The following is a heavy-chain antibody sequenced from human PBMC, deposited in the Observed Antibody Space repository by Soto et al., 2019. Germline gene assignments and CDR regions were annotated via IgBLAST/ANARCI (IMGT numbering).Heavy chain of an antibody. V-gene: IGHV4-4*02. CDR1: GGSVNSSNY. CDR3: AGLIRYFVKVETFDV. J-gene: IGHJ3*01. Sequence: PSETLSLTCAVSGGSVNSSNYWSWVRQAPGRGLEWIGEIYHNGATNYNPSLKSRAKISVDKSKNQFSLILNSVTAADTAIYYCAGLIRYFVKVETFDVWGQGTMVTVSS. CDR2: IYHNGAT. D-gene: IGHD3-9*01.